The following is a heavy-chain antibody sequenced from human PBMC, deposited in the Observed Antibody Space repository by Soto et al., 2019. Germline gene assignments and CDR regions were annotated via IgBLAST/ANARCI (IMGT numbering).Heavy chain of an antibody. CDR3: ARDHPITMVRGVIKGAGYYFDY. CDR1: GGSISSYY. V-gene: IGHV4-4*07. J-gene: IGHJ4*02. CDR2: IYTSGST. Sequence: QVQLQESGPGLVKPSETLSLTCTVSGGSISSYYWSWIRQPAGKGLEWIGRIYTSGSTNYNPSLKSRVTMSLDTSKNQVSLKLSSVTAADTAVYYCARDHPITMVRGVIKGAGYYFDYWGQGTLVTVSS. D-gene: IGHD3-10*01.